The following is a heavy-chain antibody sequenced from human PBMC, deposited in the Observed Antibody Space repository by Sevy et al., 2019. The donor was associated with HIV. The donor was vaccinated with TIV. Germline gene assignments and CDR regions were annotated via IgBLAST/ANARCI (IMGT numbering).Heavy chain of an antibody. J-gene: IGHJ3*02. D-gene: IGHD3-10*01. Sequence: GESLKISCAASGFTFSDYYMSWIRQAPGKGLEWVSYISSSGSTIYYADSVKGRFTISRDNAKNSLYLQMNSLRAEDTAVYYCARVGAEWFGDSHDAFDIWGQGTMVTVSS. CDR2: ISSSGSTI. CDR1: GFTFSDYY. CDR3: ARVGAEWFGDSHDAFDI. V-gene: IGHV3-11*04.